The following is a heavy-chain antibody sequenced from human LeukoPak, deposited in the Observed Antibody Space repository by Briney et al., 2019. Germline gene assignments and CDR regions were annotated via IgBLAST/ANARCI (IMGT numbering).Heavy chain of an antibody. D-gene: IGHD2-8*02. Sequence: GGSLRLSCAASRFAFSSYGMHWVRQAPGKGLEWVTFIRYDGSIRYYADSVKGRFTISRDNSKNTLYLQMNSLKAEDTAVYYCAKIANTGATDYWGQGTLVTVSS. CDR3: AKIANTGATDY. V-gene: IGHV3-30*02. CDR1: RFAFSSYG. CDR2: IRYDGSIR. J-gene: IGHJ4*02.